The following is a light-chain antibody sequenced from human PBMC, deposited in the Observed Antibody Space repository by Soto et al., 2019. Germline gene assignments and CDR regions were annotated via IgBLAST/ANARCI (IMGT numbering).Light chain of an antibody. CDR3: QQSYSTPLT. CDR1: QSISTY. Sequence: DIQMTQSPSSLSASVGDRVTLTCRASQSISTYLNWYQQKPGKAPKVLVYATSSLQSGVPSRFSGSRSGTDFTLTISSLQPEDFATYYCQQSYSTPLTFGGGTKVEIK. J-gene: IGKJ4*01. CDR2: ATS. V-gene: IGKV1-39*01.